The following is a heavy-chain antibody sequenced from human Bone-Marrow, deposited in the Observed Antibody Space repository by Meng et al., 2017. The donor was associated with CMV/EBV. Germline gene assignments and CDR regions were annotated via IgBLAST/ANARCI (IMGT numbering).Heavy chain of an antibody. D-gene: IGHD3-22*01. Sequence: SETLSLTCTVAGGSISSYYWSWIRQPPGKGLEWNGYIYYSGSTNYNPSLKRRVTISVDTSTNQFSLKLTSVTAADTAVYYCARYYYANSGYYRTRSFDNWGQGTLVTVSS. CDR1: GGSISSYY. V-gene: IGHV4-59*08. CDR3: ARYYYANSGYYRTRSFDN. CDR2: IYYSGST. J-gene: IGHJ4*02.